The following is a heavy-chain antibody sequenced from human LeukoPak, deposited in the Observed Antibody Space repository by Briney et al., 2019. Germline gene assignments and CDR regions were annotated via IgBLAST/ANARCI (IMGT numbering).Heavy chain of an antibody. D-gene: IGHD3-3*02. Sequence: ASVKVSCEASGYTFRSHGITWVRQAPGQGLEWMGGISPSNENTFYAQKFQGRVTLTTDTSTAYMELRSLTSDDTAVYYCARQLHFWSGQNYYYYIDVWGQGTTVTVSS. CDR3: ARQLHFWSGQNYYYYIDV. CDR2: ISPSNENT. V-gene: IGHV1-18*01. J-gene: IGHJ6*02. CDR1: GYTFRSHG.